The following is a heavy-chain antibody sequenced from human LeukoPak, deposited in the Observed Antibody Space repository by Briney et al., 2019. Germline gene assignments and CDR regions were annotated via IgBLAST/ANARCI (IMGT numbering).Heavy chain of an antibody. CDR2: INPNSGGT. J-gene: IGHJ4*02. CDR3: ARTRKNRIAVAGTIFDY. V-gene: IGHV1-2*02. CDR1: GYTFTSYD. D-gene: IGHD6-19*01. Sequence: ASVKVSCKASGYTFTSYDINWVRQAPGQGLEWMGWINPNSGGTNYAQKFQGRVTMTRDTSISTAYMELSRLRSDDTAVYYCARTRKNRIAVAGTIFDYWGQGTLVTVSS.